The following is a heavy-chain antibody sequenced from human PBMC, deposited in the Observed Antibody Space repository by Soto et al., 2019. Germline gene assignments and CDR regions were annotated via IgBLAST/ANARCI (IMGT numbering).Heavy chain of an antibody. CDR2: ISGSGGST. J-gene: IGHJ1*01. CDR1: GFPFSSYA. CDR3: ATSPVGIAVAGTRH. V-gene: IGHV3-23*01. Sequence: GGSLRLSCAASGFPFSSYAMSWVRQAPGKGLEWVSAISGSGGSTYYADSVKGRFTISRDNSKNTLYLQMNSLRAEDTAVYYCATSPVGIAVAGTRHWGQGTLVTVSS. D-gene: IGHD6-19*01.